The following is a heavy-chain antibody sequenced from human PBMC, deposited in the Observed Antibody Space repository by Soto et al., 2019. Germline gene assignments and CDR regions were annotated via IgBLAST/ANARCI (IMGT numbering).Heavy chain of an antibody. V-gene: IGHV3-33*01. Sequence: QVQLVESGGGVVPPGRSLRLSCAASGFTFSRYGMHWVRQAPGKGLEWVAVIWDDGSNKYYADSVEGRFTISRDNSKNTLYLQMNSLRAEDTAVYYCARGGLTDSFDYWGQGTLVTVSS. CDR3: ARGGLTDSFDY. CDR1: GFTFSRYG. J-gene: IGHJ4*02. D-gene: IGHD2-21*02. CDR2: IWDDGSNK.